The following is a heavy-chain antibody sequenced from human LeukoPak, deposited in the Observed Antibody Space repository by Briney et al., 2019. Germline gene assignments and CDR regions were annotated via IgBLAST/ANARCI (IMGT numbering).Heavy chain of an antibody. V-gene: IGHV3-30*02. CDR2: IRYDGSDK. CDR1: GFSFSSYG. Sequence: GGSLRLSCAASGFSFSSYGMHWVRQAPGKGLEWVAFIRYDGSDKYYADSVKGRFTISRDNSKNTLYLQMNSLRAEDTAIYYCARSFGYGVDAFDIWGQGTMVTVSS. J-gene: IGHJ3*02. CDR3: ARSFGYGVDAFDI. D-gene: IGHD5-18*01.